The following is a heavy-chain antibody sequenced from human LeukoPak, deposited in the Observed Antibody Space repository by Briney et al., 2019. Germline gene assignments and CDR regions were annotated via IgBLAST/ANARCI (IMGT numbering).Heavy chain of an antibody. J-gene: IGHJ6*03. CDR1: GGSFSGYY. Sequence: PSETLSLTCAVYGGSFSGYYWSWIRQPPGKGLEWIGEINHSGSTNYNPSLKSRVTISVDTSKNQFSLKLSSVTAADTAVYYCATRRDFGVVCYYYMDVWGKGTTVTVSS. V-gene: IGHV4-34*01. CDR3: ATRRDFGVVCYYYMDV. D-gene: IGHD3-3*01. CDR2: INHSGST.